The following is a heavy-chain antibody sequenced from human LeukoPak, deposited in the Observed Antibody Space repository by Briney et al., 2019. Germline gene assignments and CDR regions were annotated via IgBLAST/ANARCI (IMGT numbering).Heavy chain of an antibody. CDR3: STVGDYIEEASFDY. CDR1: GFTVSSNY. Sequence: PGGSLRLSCAASGFTVSSNYMSWVRQAPGKGLEWVGRLKRKIDGGTAEYAAPVKDRFTISIDDAKNTLYLQMNSLRTEDTAVYYCSTVGDYIEEASFDYWGQGTLVTVSS. J-gene: IGHJ4*02. V-gene: IGHV3-15*01. D-gene: IGHD4-17*01. CDR2: LKRKIDGGTA.